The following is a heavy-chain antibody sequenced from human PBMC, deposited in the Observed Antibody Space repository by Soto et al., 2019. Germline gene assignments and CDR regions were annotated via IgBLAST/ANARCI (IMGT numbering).Heavy chain of an antibody. D-gene: IGHD3-16*01. J-gene: IGHJ5*01. V-gene: IGHV6-1*01. Sequence: SQTLSLTCAISGDSVFSNSATWDWFRQSPSRGLEWLGRTYYRSKWYNDYAVSVKSRITINPDTSNNQLSLQLNSVTPDDTAVYYCARLIGNSWLDSWGQGTLVTVSS. CDR1: GDSVFSNSAT. CDR2: TYYRSKWYN. CDR3: ARLIGNSWLDS.